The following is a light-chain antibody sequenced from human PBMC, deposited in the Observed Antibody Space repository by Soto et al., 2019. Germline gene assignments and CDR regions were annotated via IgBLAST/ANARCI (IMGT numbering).Light chain of an antibody. CDR2: GAS. Sequence: EIVLTQSPATLSLSPGERATLSCRASQSISNYLGWYQQKPGQTPRLLMYGASSRATGIPDRFSGSGSGTDFTLTISRLEHEDFAVYSCQHYGSSPPRWTFGQGTKVDIK. J-gene: IGKJ1*01. V-gene: IGKV3-20*01. CDR1: QSISNY. CDR3: QHYGSSPPRWT.